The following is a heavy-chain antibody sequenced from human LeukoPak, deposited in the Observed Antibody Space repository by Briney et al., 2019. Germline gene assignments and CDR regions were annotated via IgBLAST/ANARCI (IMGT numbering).Heavy chain of an antibody. Sequence: NSSETLSLTCTVSGGSISSYYWSWIRQPPGKGLEWIGYIYYSGSTNYNPSLKSRVTISVDTSKNQFSLKLSSVTAADTAVYYCAGYGRDGYNYPNYWGQGTLVTVSS. CDR1: GGSISSYY. D-gene: IGHD5-24*01. CDR3: AGYGRDGYNYPNY. CDR2: IYYSGST. J-gene: IGHJ4*02. V-gene: IGHV4-59*01.